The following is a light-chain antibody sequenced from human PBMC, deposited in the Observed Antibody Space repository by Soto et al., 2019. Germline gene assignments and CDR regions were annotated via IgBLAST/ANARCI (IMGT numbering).Light chain of an antibody. CDR3: QQYVNSTLT. CDR2: GAS. CDR1: QSVSNNY. Sequence: EIVLTHFPGTLSLSPGERATLSCRASQSVSNNYLAWYQQKPGQAPRLVIFGASNRATGIPDRFSASGSGTEFTLTTSRLEPEDVAVYYCQQYVNSTLTFGHGTKVDIX. J-gene: IGKJ1*01. V-gene: IGKV3-20*01.